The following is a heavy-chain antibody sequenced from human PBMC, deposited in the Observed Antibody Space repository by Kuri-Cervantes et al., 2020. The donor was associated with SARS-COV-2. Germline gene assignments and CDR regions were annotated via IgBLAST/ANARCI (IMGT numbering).Heavy chain of an antibody. D-gene: IGHD6-19*01. CDR1: GGSISSGGYS. J-gene: IGHJ4*02. V-gene: IGHV4-30-2*01. CDR2: IYHSGST. Sequence: LRLSCAVSGGSISSGGYSWSWIRQPPGKGLEWIGYIYHSGSTYYNPSLKSRVTISVDTSKNQFSLKLSSVTAADTAVYYCARAINRFSSGWLYYFDYWGQGTLVTVSS. CDR3: ARAINRFSSGWLYYFDY.